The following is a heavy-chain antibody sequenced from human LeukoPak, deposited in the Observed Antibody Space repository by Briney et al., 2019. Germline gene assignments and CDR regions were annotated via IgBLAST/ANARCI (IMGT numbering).Heavy chain of an antibody. CDR2: ISGSGGST. J-gene: IGHJ5*02. CDR1: GFTFSSYA. Sequence: GGSLRLSCAASGFTFSSYAMSGVRQAPGKGLEWVSAISGSGGSTYYADSVKGRFTISRDNSKNTLYLQMNSLRAEDTAVYYCAKRSGDPHWFDPWGQGTLVTVSS. D-gene: IGHD4-17*01. V-gene: IGHV3-23*01. CDR3: AKRSGDPHWFDP.